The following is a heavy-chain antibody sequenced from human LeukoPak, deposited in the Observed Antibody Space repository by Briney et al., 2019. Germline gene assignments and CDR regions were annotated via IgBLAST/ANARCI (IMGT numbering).Heavy chain of an antibody. CDR1: GFTFDDYA. Sequence: GGSLRLSCAASGFTFDDYAMHWVRQAPGKGLEWVSGISWNSGSIGYADSVKGRFTISRDNAKNSLYLQMNSMRAEDTALYYCGKDPSSSWYEGGFDYWGQGTLVTVSS. D-gene: IGHD6-13*01. CDR3: GKDPSSSWYEGGFDY. V-gene: IGHV3-9*01. CDR2: ISWNSGSI. J-gene: IGHJ4*02.